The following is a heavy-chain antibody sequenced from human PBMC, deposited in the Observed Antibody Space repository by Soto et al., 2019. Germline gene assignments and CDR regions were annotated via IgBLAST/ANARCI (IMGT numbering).Heavy chain of an antibody. V-gene: IGHV3-11*06. CDR3: ARDYGIVPGGYLGMDV. D-gene: IGHD3-16*01. CDR2: ITSSGTYT. J-gene: IGHJ6*02. Sequence: PGGSLRLSWSLSGFTFSDYDMSWIRQAPGKGLEWISYITSSGTYTMYADSVKGRFTISRDNARNSLYLQMRGLRAEDTAVYYCARDYGIVPGGYLGMDVWGQGTTVTVSS. CDR1: GFTFSDYD.